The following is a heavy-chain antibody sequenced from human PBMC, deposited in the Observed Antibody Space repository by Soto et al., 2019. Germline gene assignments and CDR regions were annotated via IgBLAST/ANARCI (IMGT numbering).Heavy chain of an antibody. CDR1: GYTFTSYD. D-gene: IGHD6-13*01. CDR3: ARERSAAGTGWFDP. J-gene: IGHJ5*02. CDR2: MNPNSGNT. V-gene: IGHV1-8*01. Sequence: ASVKVSCKASGYTFTSYDINWVRQATGQGLEWMGWMNPNSGNTGYAQKFQGRVTMTRNTSISTAYMELSSLRSEDTAVYYCARERSAAGTGWFDPWGQGTRVTVAS.